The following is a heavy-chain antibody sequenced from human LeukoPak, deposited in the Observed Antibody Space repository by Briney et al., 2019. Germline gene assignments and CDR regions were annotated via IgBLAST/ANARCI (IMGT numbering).Heavy chain of an antibody. J-gene: IGHJ2*01. D-gene: IGHD6-19*01. CDR2: IYSGGST. V-gene: IGHV3-66*01. Sequence: GGSLRLSCAASGFTVSSSYMSWVRQAPGKGLEWVSVIYSGGSTYYADSVKGRFTISRDNSKNTLYLQMNSLRAEDTAVYYCARAKGSGWENWYFDLWGRGTLVTVSS. CDR3: ARAKGSGWENWYFDL. CDR1: GFTVSSSY.